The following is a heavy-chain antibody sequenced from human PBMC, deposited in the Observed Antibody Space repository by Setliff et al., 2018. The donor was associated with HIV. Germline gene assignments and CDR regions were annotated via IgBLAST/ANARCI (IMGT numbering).Heavy chain of an antibody. Sequence: SCVTSGITFINAAMAWVRQAPGKGPEWISFIYSGSSSAVFADSVKGRFTISRDNSRNTLFLQMNSLRAEDTAVYYCAKEPSSCSAPRPSLCGYFDSWGQGTRVTVSS. CDR2: IYSGSSSA. V-gene: IGHV3-23*03. CDR3: AKEPSSCSAPRPSLCGYFDS. D-gene: IGHD2-21*01. J-gene: IGHJ4*01. CDR1: GITFINAA.